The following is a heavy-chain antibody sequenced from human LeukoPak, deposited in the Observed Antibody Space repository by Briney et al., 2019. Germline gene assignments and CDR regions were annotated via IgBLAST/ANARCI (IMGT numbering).Heavy chain of an antibody. J-gene: IGHJ4*02. CDR1: GFTFSSYA. V-gene: IGHV3-30-3*01. Sequence: GGSLRLSCAASGFTFSSYAMHWVRQAPGKGLEWVAVISYDGSNKYYADSVKGRFTVSRDNSKNTLYLQMNSLRAEDTAVYYCARDIGSGSYTLSDYWGQGTLVTVSS. CDR2: ISYDGSNK. CDR3: ARDIGSGSYTLSDY. D-gene: IGHD3-10*01.